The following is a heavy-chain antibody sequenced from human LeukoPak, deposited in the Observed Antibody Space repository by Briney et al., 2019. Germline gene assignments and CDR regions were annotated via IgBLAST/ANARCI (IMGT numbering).Heavy chain of an antibody. CDR1: GGSISSGSYY. Sequence: SQTLSLTCTVSGGSISSGSYYWSWIRQPAGKGLEWIGRIYTSGSTNYNPSLKSRVTISVDTSKNQFSLKLSSVTAADTAVYYCARQSGQWLVRALVDYWGQGTLVTVSS. V-gene: IGHV4-61*02. CDR3: ARQSGQWLVRALVDY. CDR2: IYTSGST. D-gene: IGHD6-19*01. J-gene: IGHJ4*02.